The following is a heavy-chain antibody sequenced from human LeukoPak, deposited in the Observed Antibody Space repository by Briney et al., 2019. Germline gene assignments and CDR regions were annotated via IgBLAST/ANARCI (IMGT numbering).Heavy chain of an antibody. D-gene: IGHD2-15*01. CDR1: GFTFSNYW. Sequence: GGSLRLSCAASGFTFSNYWMHWVRQAPGKGPVWVSRINSDGITTYADSVKGRFTISRDNAKNTLYLQMNSLRAEDTAVYYRARRYRYSSDYWGQGTLVTVSS. CDR3: ARRYRYSSDY. CDR2: INSDGITT. J-gene: IGHJ4*02. V-gene: IGHV3-74*01.